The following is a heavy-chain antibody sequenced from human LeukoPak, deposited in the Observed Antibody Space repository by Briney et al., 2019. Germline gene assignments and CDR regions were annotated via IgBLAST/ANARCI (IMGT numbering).Heavy chain of an antibody. CDR3: ARARPYVVPAAIGWFDP. V-gene: IGHV4-59*12. CDR2: IYHSGST. J-gene: IGHJ5*02. D-gene: IGHD2-2*01. Sequence: SETLSLTCTVSGGSISSYYWSWIRQPPGKGLEWIGYIYHSGSTYYNPSLKSRVTISVDRSKNQFSLKLSSVTAADTAVYYCARARPYVVPAAIGWFDPWGQGTLVTVSS. CDR1: GGSISSYY.